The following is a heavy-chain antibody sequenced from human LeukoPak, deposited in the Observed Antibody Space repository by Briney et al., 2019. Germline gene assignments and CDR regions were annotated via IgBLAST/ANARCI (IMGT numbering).Heavy chain of an antibody. V-gene: IGHV3-23*01. CDR3: AKQLGYCSDGSCYFPY. CDR1: GFTFSNFP. CDR2: ISGSGSST. D-gene: IGHD2-15*01. J-gene: IGHJ4*02. Sequence: GGSLRLSCAASGFTFSNFPMTWVRQAPGKGLEWVSTISGSGSSTYYVDSVKGRFTISRDNSKNTLCLQMNSLRAEDTAVYYCAKQLGYCSDGSCYFPYWGQGTLVTVSS.